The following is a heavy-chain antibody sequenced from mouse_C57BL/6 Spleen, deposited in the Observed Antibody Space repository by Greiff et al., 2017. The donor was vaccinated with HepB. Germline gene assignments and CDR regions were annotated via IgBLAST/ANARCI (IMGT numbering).Heavy chain of an antibody. D-gene: IGHD1-1*01. J-gene: IGHJ1*03. V-gene: IGHV1-81*01. CDR1: GYTFTSYG. CDR2: IYPRSGNT. Sequence: QVQLKQSGAELARPGASVKLSCKASGYTFTSYGISWVKQRPGQGLEWIGEIYPRSGNTYYNEKFKGKATLTADKSSSTAYVELRSLTSEDAAVYICSRDYYGSSHGYMDVWGKGTSVTVSS. CDR3: SRDYYGSSHGYMDV.